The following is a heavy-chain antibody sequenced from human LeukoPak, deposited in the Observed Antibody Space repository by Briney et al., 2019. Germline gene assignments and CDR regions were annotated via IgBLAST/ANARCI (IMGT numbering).Heavy chain of an antibody. Sequence: GASVKVSCKASGYTFTSYYMHWVRQAPGQGLEWMGIINPSGGSTSYAQKFQGRVTMTRDTSTSTVYKELSSLRSEDTAVYYCASSAASGYYGYWGQGTLVTVSS. CDR1: GYTFTSYY. CDR3: ASSAASGYYGY. D-gene: IGHD3-22*01. CDR2: INPSGGST. V-gene: IGHV1-46*01. J-gene: IGHJ4*02.